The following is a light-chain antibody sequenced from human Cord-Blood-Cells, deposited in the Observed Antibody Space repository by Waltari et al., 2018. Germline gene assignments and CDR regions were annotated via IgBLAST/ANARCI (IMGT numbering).Light chain of an antibody. CDR3: CSYAGSSTLV. CDR1: SSAVGSDNL. J-gene: IGLJ3*02. CDR2: EGS. V-gene: IGLV2-23*01. Sequence: QSALTRPAPVSGSPGQSITISCTGTSSAVGSDNLASWYQQHPCKAPKPMIYEGSKRPSGLSNRFSGPKSGNTASLTISGLQAEDEADYYCCSYAGSSTLVFGGGTKLTVL.